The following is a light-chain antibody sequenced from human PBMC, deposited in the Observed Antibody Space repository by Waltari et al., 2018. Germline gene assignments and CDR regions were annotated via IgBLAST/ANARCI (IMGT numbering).Light chain of an antibody. Sequence: QSVLTQPPSVSAAPGQRVTISCTGSSSNIGAGYDVHWYQQLPGTAPKLLIYANSNRPSGVPDRFSGSKSGTSASLAITGLQAEDEADYYCQSNDSSLSGYVFGTGTKVTVL. CDR2: ANS. J-gene: IGLJ1*01. CDR1: SSNIGAGYD. CDR3: QSNDSSLSGYV. V-gene: IGLV1-40*01.